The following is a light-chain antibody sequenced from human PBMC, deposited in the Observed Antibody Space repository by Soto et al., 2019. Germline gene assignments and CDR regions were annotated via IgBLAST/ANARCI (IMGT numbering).Light chain of an antibody. J-gene: IGLJ1*01. CDR3: ATWDDSLSGYV. CDR2: TNN. V-gene: IGLV1-47*01. Sequence: QSVLTQPPSASGTPGQRVTISCSGNSFNIGSNSVYWYQQLPGTAPKLLIYTNNQRPSGIPDRFSGSKSGTSASLGIRGLRSEDEADYYCATWDDSLSGYVFGTGTKLTVL. CDR1: SFNIGSNS.